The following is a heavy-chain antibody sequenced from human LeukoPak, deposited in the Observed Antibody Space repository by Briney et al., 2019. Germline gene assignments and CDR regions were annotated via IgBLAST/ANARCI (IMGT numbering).Heavy chain of an antibody. Sequence: PGGSLRLSCSASGFTFSAYWMHWVRQAPGKGLVWVARINNDGRTTTYADSVKGRFTISRDNAKNTLYLQMNSLRAEDTAVYYCARDVETYNYDNSGYYYFNWIDPWGQGTLVTVSS. CDR3: ARDVETYNYDNSGYYYFNWIDP. CDR2: INNDGRTT. D-gene: IGHD3-22*01. CDR1: GFTFSAYW. J-gene: IGHJ5*02. V-gene: IGHV3-74*01.